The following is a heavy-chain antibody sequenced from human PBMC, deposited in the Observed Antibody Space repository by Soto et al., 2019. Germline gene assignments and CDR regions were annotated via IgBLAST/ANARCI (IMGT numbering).Heavy chain of an antibody. Sequence: PGGSLRLSCAASGFTFSSYSMNWVRQASGKGLEWVSYISSSSSTIYYADSVKGRFTISRDNAKNSLYLQMNSLRAEDTAVYYCARGRGGGYSYGPHYYYYYMDVWGKGTTVTVSS. CDR3: ARGRGGGYSYGPHYYYYYMDV. CDR1: GFTFSSYS. CDR2: ISSSSSTI. J-gene: IGHJ6*03. D-gene: IGHD5-18*01. V-gene: IGHV3-48*01.